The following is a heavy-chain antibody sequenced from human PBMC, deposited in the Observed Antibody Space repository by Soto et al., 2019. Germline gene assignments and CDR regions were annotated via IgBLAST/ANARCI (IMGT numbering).Heavy chain of an antibody. Sequence: QTLSLTCAISGDSVSSNTAAWNWIRSSPSRGLEWLGRTYYRSNWRHDYAVSVKSRITVNPDTSKNHFSLQLNSVTPDDTAVYYCGRGAAGTGFELWGQGTLVTVSS. V-gene: IGHV6-1*01. D-gene: IGHD1-1*01. CDR3: GRGAAGTGFEL. CDR2: TYYRSNWRH. J-gene: IGHJ4*02. CDR1: GDSVSSNTAA.